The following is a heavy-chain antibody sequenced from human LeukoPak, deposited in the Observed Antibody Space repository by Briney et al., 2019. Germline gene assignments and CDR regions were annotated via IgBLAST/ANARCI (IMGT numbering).Heavy chain of an antibody. D-gene: IGHD1-26*01. V-gene: IGHV1-18*01. Sequence: ASVKVSCKASSYTFTSYGINWVRQAPGQGLEWMGCITYNGNTNYAQQLQDRVTMTTDTSTGTAYMELRSLRSDDTAVYYCAREERGNYYSRHSAFDIWGQGTMVTVSS. CDR2: ITYNGNT. CDR1: SYTFTSYG. CDR3: AREERGNYYSRHSAFDI. J-gene: IGHJ3*02.